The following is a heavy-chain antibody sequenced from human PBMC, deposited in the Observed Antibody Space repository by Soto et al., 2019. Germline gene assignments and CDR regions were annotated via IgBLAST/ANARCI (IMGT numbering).Heavy chain of an antibody. J-gene: IGHJ4*02. CDR2: ISWNSNII. Sequence: EVQLVESGGGLVQPGRSLRLSCAASGFTFDDYAMHWVRRVPGKGLEWVSSISWNSNIIGYADSVKGRFTISRDNAKNSLYLKMNSRRPEDTALYYCAKGGREGFCSGGRCSCDYWGQGSLVTVSS. CDR3: AKGGREGFCSGGRCSCDY. D-gene: IGHD2-15*01. V-gene: IGHV3-9*01. CDR1: GFTFDDYA.